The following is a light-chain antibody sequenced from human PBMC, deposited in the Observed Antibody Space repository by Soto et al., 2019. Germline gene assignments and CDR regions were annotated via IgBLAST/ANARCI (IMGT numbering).Light chain of an antibody. CDR1: SSDVGAYNY. CDR2: DVS. J-gene: IGLJ1*01. V-gene: IGLV2-14*01. CDR3: SSYTSSSTPYV. Sequence: QSALTQSASVSGSPGQSITISCTGTSSDVGAYNYVSWYQQHPGKAPKVMIHDVSNRPSGVSSRFSGAKSGNTASLTISGLQAEDEADYYGSSYTSSSTPYVFGTGTKLTVL.